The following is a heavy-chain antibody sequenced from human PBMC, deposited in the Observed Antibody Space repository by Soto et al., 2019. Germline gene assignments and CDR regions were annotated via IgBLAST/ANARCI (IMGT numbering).Heavy chain of an antibody. V-gene: IGHV5-51*01. Sequence: GESLKISCKGSGYSFITYWIAWVRQKPRKGLEWMGIIDPADSETKYSPSFQGQVTISADKSINTAYLQWSSLKASDTAMYYCARLGQGGYVQGMDVWGQGTTVTVSS. D-gene: IGHD5-12*01. CDR2: IDPADSET. CDR1: GYSFITYW. CDR3: ARLGQGGYVQGMDV. J-gene: IGHJ6*02.